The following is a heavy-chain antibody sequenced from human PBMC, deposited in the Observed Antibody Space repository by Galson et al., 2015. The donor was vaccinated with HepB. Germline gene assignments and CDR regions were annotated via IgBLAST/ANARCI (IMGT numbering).Heavy chain of an antibody. D-gene: IGHD4/OR15-4a*01. CDR3: AKDKTLVASLYFFYGMDV. CDR2: ISHDGSYT. J-gene: IGHJ6*02. Sequence: SVGVSCATSGFIFSDYGMHWVRQAPGKGLEWVALISHDGSYTYYADSVKGRFTISRDNSKNTLYMQMNSLRAEDTAVYYCAKDKTLVASLYFFYGMDVWGQGTTVTVSS. CDR1: GFIFSDYG. V-gene: IGHV3-30*18.